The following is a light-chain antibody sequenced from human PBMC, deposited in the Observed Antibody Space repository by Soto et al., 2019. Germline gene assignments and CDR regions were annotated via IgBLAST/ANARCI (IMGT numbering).Light chain of an antibody. V-gene: IGKV3-11*01. Sequence: EIVLTQSPCTLSLSPGERATLSCRASQSVSTRHLAWYQQKPGQAPRLLIYDASNRATGIPARFSGSGSGTDFTLTISSLEPEDFAVYYCQQRSNWPLTFGQGTKVDIK. CDR3: QQRSNWPLT. CDR2: DAS. J-gene: IGKJ1*01. CDR1: QSVSTRH.